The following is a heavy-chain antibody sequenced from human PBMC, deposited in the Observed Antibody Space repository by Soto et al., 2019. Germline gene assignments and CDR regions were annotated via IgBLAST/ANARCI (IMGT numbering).Heavy chain of an antibody. J-gene: IGHJ5*01. Sequence: ASVKVSCKASGYTFTRYTMNWVRQAPGQRLEWMGWINPDNGNTKSSQKFQDRVIITRDTSASTAYMDLSSLRSEDTAVYYCARGIATGQLDSWGQGTLVTVSS. V-gene: IGHV1-3*01. D-gene: IGHD2-15*01. CDR2: INPDNGNT. CDR3: ARGIATGQLDS. CDR1: GYTFTRYT.